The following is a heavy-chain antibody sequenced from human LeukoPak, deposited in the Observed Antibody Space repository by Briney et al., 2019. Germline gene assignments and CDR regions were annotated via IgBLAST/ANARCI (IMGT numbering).Heavy chain of an antibody. CDR3: ARTYYYGSGSYYNAVEIDY. CDR2: INHSGST. J-gene: IGHJ4*02. D-gene: IGHD3-10*01. CDR1: GGSFSGYY. V-gene: IGHV4-34*01. Sequence: SETLSLTCAVYGGSFSGYYWSWIRQPPGKGLEWIGEINHSGSTNYNPSLKSRVTISVDTSKNQFSLKLSSVTAADTAVYYCARTYYYGSGSYYNAVEIDYWGQGTLVTVSS.